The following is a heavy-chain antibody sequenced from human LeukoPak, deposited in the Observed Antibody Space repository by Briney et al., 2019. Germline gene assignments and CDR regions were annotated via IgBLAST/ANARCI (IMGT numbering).Heavy chain of an antibody. D-gene: IGHD2-2*03. Sequence: SETLSLTCALYGGSFSSYYWSWIRQPAGKGLEWIGRIYTIGSTKYNPSLESRVSMSVDTSKNQFSLKLTSVTAADTAVYYCARETGYCSSTSCADYYGMDVWGQGTTVTVSS. CDR1: GGSFSSYY. V-gene: IGHV4-4*07. CDR2: IYTIGST. J-gene: IGHJ6*02. CDR3: ARETGYCSSTSCADYYGMDV.